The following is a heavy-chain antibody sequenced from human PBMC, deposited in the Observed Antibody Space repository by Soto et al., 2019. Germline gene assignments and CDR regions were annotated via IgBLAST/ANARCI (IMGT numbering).Heavy chain of an antibody. J-gene: IGHJ4*02. CDR1: GFTFSGSA. CDR2: IRSKANSYAT. CDR3: TRDRYIEYYDFWSGYFPGKTPDY. V-gene: IGHV3-73*01. D-gene: IGHD3-3*01. Sequence: WGSLRLSCAASGFTFSGSAIHFFRHSSCKGLEWVVRIRSKANSYATAYAASVKGRFTISRDDSKNTAYLQMNSLKTEDTAVYYCTRDRYIEYYDFWSGYFPGKTPDYWGQGTLVTVSS.